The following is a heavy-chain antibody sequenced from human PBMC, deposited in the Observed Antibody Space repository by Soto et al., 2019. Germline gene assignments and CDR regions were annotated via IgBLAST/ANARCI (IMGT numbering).Heavy chain of an antibody. D-gene: IGHD2-2*01. CDR2: IYTSGST. Sequence: SETLSLTCTVSGGSISSYYWSWIRQPAGKGLEWIGRIYTSGSTNYNPSLKSRVTMSLDTSKNQFSLKLTSVTAADTALYYCARGNCSSPNCYSFSGYYGMDVWGQGTTGTVSS. CDR3: ARGNCSSPNCYSFSGYYGMDV. J-gene: IGHJ6*02. V-gene: IGHV4-4*07. CDR1: GGSISSYY.